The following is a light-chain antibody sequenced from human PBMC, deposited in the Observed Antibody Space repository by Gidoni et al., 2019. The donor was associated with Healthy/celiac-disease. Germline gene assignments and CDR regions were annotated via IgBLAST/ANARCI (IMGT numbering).Light chain of an antibody. CDR3: QQLNSYPLA. CDR1: QCISRS. J-gene: IGKJ4*01. V-gene: IGKV1-9*01. Sequence: DIQLTQSPSFLSASVGDRVTITGRASQCISRSFAWYQQKPGKATKLLIYAASTLQSGVPSRFSGRGSGTEFTLTISSLQPADFATYHCQQLNSYPLAFXGXTKVEIK. CDR2: AAS.